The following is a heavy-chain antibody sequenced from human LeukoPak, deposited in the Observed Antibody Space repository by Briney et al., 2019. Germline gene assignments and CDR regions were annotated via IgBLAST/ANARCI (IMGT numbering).Heavy chain of an antibody. V-gene: IGHV4/OR15-8*01. CDR1: GGSMSDSIT. CDR3: AKVLTAAGLDL. Sequence: PSETLSLTCSVSGGSMSDSITWGWVRQPPGKGLEWLANIHDDGRTAPNPSLRSRLTISQDRSKNQFSLKVSSVTAADTAFYYCAKVLTAAGLDLWGQGILVAVSS. D-gene: IGHD6-25*01. J-gene: IGHJ5*02. CDR2: IHDDGRT.